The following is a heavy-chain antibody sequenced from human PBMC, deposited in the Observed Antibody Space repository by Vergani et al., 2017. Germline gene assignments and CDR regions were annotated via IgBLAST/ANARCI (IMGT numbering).Heavy chain of an antibody. J-gene: IGHJ4*02. CDR1: GYTFTSYG. Sequence: QVQLVQSGAEVKKPGASVTVSCKASGYTFTSYGISWVRQAPGQGLEWMGRISAYNGNTNYAQKLQGRVTMPTDTSTNTAYMELRSLRSDDTSVYYCAGYFYDSSGPLPWGWGQGSLVTVYS. V-gene: IGHV1-18*04. CDR2: ISAYNGNT. D-gene: IGHD3-22*01. CDR3: AGYFYDSSGPLPWG.